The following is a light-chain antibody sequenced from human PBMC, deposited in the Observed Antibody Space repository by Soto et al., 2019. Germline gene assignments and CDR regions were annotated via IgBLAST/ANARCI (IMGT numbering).Light chain of an antibody. CDR1: QSVSSY. J-gene: IGKJ1*01. CDR3: QQRSNWPWT. Sequence: EIVLTQSPATLSLSPGERATLSCRASQSVSSYLAWYQQKPGKAPRLLIYDASNRATGIPARFSGSGSGTDFTLTISSLEPEDFAVYYCQQRSNWPWTFGQGT. CDR2: DAS. V-gene: IGKV3-11*01.